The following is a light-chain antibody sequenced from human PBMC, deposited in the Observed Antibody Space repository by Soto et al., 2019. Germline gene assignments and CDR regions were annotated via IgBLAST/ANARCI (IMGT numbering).Light chain of an antibody. CDR2: AAS. CDR3: QPYNNWWT. J-gene: IGKJ1*01. CDR1: ETVRSN. V-gene: IGKV3D-15*01. Sequence: RVMTQSPDTLSVSPGERATLSCRASETVRSNLAWYQQKPGQAPRLLIYAASTRATGIPARFIGNGSGTEFTLTIRSLQSEDFAVYYCQPYNNWWTFGQGTKVDIK.